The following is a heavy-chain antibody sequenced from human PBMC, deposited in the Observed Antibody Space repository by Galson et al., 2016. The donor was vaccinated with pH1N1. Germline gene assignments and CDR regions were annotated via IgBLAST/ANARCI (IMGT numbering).Heavy chain of an antibody. CDR3: ARGDTKGSFGLDT. J-gene: IGHJ4*02. Sequence: SVKVSCKAFGYSFTDFYIHWVRQAPGQGLEWMGLVHPRAGVTKVAQRVQDRVTMTGDTSTSSVYMELSSLRSEDTAVYYCARGDTKGSFGLDTWGQGTLVTVSS. CDR1: GYSFTDFY. CDR2: VHPRAGVT. V-gene: IGHV1-46*03. D-gene: IGHD3-10*01.